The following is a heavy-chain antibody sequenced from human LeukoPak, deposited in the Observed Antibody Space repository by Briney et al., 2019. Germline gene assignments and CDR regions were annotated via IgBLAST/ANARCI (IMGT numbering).Heavy chain of an antibody. D-gene: IGHD2-15*01. CDR3: ARDRGYCSGSNCYHYFAY. CDR2: VSYSGSA. CDR1: GGSFSGYY. Sequence: SETLSLTCAVYGGSFSGYYWSWIRQPPGKGLEWIGYVSYSGSANYDPSLKSRVTMSVDTSKSQFSLKLTSVTAADTAVYYCARDRGYCSGSNCYHYFAYWGQGILVPVSS. V-gene: IGHV4-59*01. J-gene: IGHJ4*02.